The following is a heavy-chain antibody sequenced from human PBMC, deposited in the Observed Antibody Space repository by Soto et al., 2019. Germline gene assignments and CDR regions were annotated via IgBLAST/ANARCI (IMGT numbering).Heavy chain of an antibody. CDR1: GFTFSSYG. V-gene: IGHV3-30*03. CDR3: AIGGKPVPYTAMVPTAY. CDR2: ISYDGSNK. J-gene: IGHJ4*02. D-gene: IGHD5-18*01. Sequence: GGSLRLSCAASGFTFSSYGMHWVRQAPGKGLEWVAVISYDGSNKYYADSVKGRFTISRDNSKNTLYLQMNSLRAEDTAVYYCAIGGKPVPYTAMVPTAYWGQGTLVTVSS.